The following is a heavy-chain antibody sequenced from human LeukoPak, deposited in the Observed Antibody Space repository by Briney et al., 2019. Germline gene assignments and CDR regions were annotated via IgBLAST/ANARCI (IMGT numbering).Heavy chain of an antibody. CDR2: MNPSSGNT. J-gene: IGHJ4*02. Sequence: ASVKVSCKASGYTFTSYDINWVRQATGQGLEWMGWMNPSSGNTGYAQKFQGRVTMTRNTSISTAYMELRSLRSEDPAVYYCARGARYCSSTSCYGGEDYWGQGTLVTVSS. CDR1: GYTFTSYD. V-gene: IGHV1-8*01. D-gene: IGHD2-2*01. CDR3: ARGARYCSSTSCYGGEDY.